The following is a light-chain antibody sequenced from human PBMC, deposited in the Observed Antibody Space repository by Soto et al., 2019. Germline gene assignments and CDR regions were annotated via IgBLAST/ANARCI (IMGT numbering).Light chain of an antibody. CDR2: GNN. CDR1: SSNIGAGYD. J-gene: IGLJ1*01. V-gene: IGLV1-40*01. CDR3: QSYDNSRTYV. Sequence: QSVLTQPPSVSGAPGQSITISCTGSSSNIGAGYDVHWYQQVPGTAPKLLIYGNNNRASGVPDRFSVSKSGTSASLAISGFQAEDEADYYCQSYDNSRTYVFGTGTKLTVL.